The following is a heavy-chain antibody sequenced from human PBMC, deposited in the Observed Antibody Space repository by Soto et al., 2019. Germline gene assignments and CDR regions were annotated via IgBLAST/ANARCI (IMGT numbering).Heavy chain of an antibody. J-gene: IGHJ3*01. V-gene: IGHV3-74*03. CDR2: IKSDGSTT. CDR3: ARAQLLPDDAFDL. D-gene: IGHD2-15*01. CDR1: GFTLSNYW. Sequence: EVQLVESGGGLVQPGGSLRLSYAASGFTLSNYWMHWVRQAPGKGPVWVSRIKSDGSTTTYADSVKGRFTISGDNAKNTLYLQMSSLRAEDTAVYYCARAQLLPDDAFDLWGQGTVVTVSS.